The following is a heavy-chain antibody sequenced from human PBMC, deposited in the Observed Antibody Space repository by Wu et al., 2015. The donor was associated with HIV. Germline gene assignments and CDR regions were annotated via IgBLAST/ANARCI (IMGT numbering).Heavy chain of an antibody. CDR1: GYTFSDYY. D-gene: IGHD2-15*01. CDR3: ARLQSLHGLYSNADY. J-gene: IGHJ4*02. V-gene: IGHV1-2*02. Sequence: QVQLLQSGAEVKKPGASVMVSCKASGYTFSDYYLYWVRQAPGRGPEWMGWINANRGGTKYAQKFQDRVTMTRDTAVSTAYLELHSLRSDDTAVYYCARLQSLHGLYSNADYWGQGTLVTVSS. CDR2: INANRGGT.